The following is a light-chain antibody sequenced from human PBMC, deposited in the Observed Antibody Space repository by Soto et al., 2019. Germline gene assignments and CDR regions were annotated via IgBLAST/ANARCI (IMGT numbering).Light chain of an antibody. CDR3: QQRSNWPLT. J-gene: IGKJ4*01. CDR2: DAS. V-gene: IGKV3-11*01. Sequence: DIVLTQAPATLSVYPGARVTLSCRTSQSVGTYLAWYQQKPGQAPRLLISDASVRATDIPGRFSASGPGTDFILTISGLEPEDFAVYYCQQRSNWPLTFGGGTRVEVK. CDR1: QSVGTY.